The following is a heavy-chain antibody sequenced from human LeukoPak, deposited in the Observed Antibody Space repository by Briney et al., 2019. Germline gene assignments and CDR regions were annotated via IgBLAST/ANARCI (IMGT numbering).Heavy chain of an antibody. CDR1: GFTFSSYA. V-gene: IGHV3-23*01. J-gene: IGHJ4*02. Sequence: GGSLRLSCAASGFTFSSYAMSWVRQAPGKGLEWVSAISGSGDSTYYADSVKGRFTISRDNSKNTLYLQMNSLRAEDTAVYYCASPPLYSSSWYTVIYWGQGILVTVSS. CDR3: ASPPLYSSSWYTVIY. D-gene: IGHD6-13*01. CDR2: ISGSGDST.